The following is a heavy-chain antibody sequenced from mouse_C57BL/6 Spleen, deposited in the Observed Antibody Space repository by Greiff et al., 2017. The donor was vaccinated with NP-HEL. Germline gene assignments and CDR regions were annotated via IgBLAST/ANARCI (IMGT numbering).Heavy chain of an antibody. CDR2: ISSGGSYT. CDR1: GFTFSSYG. D-gene: IGHD4-1*01. J-gene: IGHJ3*01. CDR3: ARLTGKWFAY. V-gene: IGHV5-6*01. Sequence: EVQGVESGGDLVKPGGSLKLSCAASGFTFSSYGMSWVRQTPDKRLEWVATISSGGSYTYYPDSVQGRFTISRDNAKNTLYLQMSSLKSEDTAMYYCARLTGKWFAYWGQGTLVTVSA.